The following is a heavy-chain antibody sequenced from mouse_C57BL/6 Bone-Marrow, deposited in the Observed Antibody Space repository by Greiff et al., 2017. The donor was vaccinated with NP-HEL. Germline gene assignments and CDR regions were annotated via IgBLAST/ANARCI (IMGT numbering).Heavy chain of an antibody. CDR1: GFTFSDFY. Sequence: EVQGVESGGGLVQSGRSLRLSCATSGFTFSDFYMEWVRQAPGKGLEWIAASRNKANDYTTEYSASVKGRFIVSRDTSQSILYLQMNALRAEDTAIYYCARDALLLRYYAMDYWGQGTSVTVSS. CDR3: ARDALLLRYYAMDY. D-gene: IGHD1-1*01. J-gene: IGHJ4*01. V-gene: IGHV7-1*01. CDR2: SRNKANDYTT.